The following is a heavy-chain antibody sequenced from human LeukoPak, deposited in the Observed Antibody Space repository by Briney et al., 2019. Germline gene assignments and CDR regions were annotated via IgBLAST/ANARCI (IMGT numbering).Heavy chain of an antibody. CDR2: ISAYNGNT. V-gene: IGHV1-18*01. CDR1: GYTFTSYG. CDR3: ARLNYCGGDCFTNYYYYYMDV. J-gene: IGHJ6*03. D-gene: IGHD2-21*01. Sequence: ASVKVSCKASGYTFTSYGISWVRQAPGQGLEWMGWISAYNGNTNYAQKLQGRVTMTTDTSTSTAYMELSRLRSDDTAVYYCARLNYCGGDCFTNYYYYYMDVWGKGTTVTVSS.